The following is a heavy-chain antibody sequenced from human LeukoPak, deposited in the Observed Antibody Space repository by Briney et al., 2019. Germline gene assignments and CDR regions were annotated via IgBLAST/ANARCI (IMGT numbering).Heavy chain of an antibody. CDR2: ISAYNGNT. V-gene: IGHV1-18*01. D-gene: IGHD5-24*01. J-gene: IGHJ4*02. Sequence: ASVKVSCMASGYTFTSYGISWVRQAPGQGLEWMGWISAYNGNTNYAQKLQGRVTMTTDTSTSTAYMELRSLRSDDTAVYYCARVRDGYDASDYWGQGTLVTVSS. CDR3: ARVRDGYDASDY. CDR1: GYTFTSYG.